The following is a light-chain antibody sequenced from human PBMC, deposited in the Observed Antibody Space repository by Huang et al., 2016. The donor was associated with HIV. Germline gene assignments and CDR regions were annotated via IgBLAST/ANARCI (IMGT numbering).Light chain of an antibody. CDR2: LSS. Sequence: DIVMTQSPLSLPVTPGEPASISCRSSQSLRHSNGVNYLDWYLQKPGQSPQLLITLSSKRASGVPDRFSGSGAGTYFRLKISRVEAEDVGVYYCMQALQTPRTFGQGTRLEIK. CDR3: MQALQTPRT. V-gene: IGKV2-28*01. CDR1: QSLRHSNGVNY. J-gene: IGKJ5*01.